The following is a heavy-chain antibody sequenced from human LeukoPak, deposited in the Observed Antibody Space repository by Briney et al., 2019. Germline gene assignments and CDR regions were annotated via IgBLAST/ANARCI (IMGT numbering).Heavy chain of an antibody. Sequence: PGGSLRLSCAASGFTLSSYWMNWVRQAPGKGLEWVANIKQDGSEKYYVDSVKGRLTISRDNSKNTLYLHMNSLRAEDTAIYYCARDERWIQFNYWGQGTLVTVSS. CDR2: IKQDGSEK. CDR3: ARDERWIQFNY. CDR1: GFTLSSYW. V-gene: IGHV3-7*03. D-gene: IGHD5-18*01. J-gene: IGHJ4*02.